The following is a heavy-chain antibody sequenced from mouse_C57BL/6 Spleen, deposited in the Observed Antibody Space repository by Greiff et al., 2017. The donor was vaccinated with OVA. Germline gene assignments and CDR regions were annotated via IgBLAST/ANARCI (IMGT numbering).Heavy chain of an antibody. J-gene: IGHJ4*01. CDR1: GYAFSSYW. V-gene: IGHV1-80*01. D-gene: IGHD2-2*01. CDR3: ARSGYYGNDGGYYYAMDY. Sequence: VQLQQSGAELVKPGASVKISCKASGYAFSSYWMNWVKQRPGKGLEWIGQIYPGDGDTNYNGKFKGKATLTADKSSSTAYMQLSSLTSEDSAVDFCARSGYYGNDGGYYYAMDYWGQGTSVTVSS. CDR2: IYPGDGDT.